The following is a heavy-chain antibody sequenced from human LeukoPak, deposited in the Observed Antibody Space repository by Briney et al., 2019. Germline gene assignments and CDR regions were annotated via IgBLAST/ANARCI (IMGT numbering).Heavy chain of an antibody. CDR3: ASEAVAGILDI. D-gene: IGHD6-19*01. CDR1: GGTFSSYA. Sequence: SVKVSCKASGGTFSSYAISWVRQAPGQGLEWTGGIIPIFGTANYAQKFQGRVTITADKSTSTAYMELSSLRSEDTAVYYCASEAVAGILDIWGQGTMVTVSS. J-gene: IGHJ3*02. V-gene: IGHV1-69*06. CDR2: IIPIFGTA.